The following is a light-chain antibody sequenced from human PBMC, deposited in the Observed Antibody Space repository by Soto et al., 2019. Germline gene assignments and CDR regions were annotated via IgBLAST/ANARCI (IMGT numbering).Light chain of an antibody. CDR3: QSYDSILYV. J-gene: IGLJ1*01. V-gene: IGLV6-57*04. CDR2: EDN. CDR1: SGSIASNY. Sequence: NFMLTQPHSVSESPGKTVTISCTRSSGSIASNYVQWYQQRPGSAPTTVIYEDNQRPSGVPDRFSGSIDSSSNSASLTISGLKTEDEADYSCQSYDSILYVFGTGTKLTVL.